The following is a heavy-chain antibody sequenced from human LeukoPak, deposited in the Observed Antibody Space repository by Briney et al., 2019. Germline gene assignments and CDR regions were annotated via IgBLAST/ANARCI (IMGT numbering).Heavy chain of an antibody. V-gene: IGHV1-24*01. CDR1: GYTLTELS. CDR2: FDPEDGET. D-gene: IGHD2-2*01. J-gene: IGHJ3*02. CDR3: ARLARYHLLEASDT. Sequence: ASVKVSCKVSGYTLTELSMHWVRQAPGKGLEWMGGFDPEDGETIYAQKFQGRLTMTIEASTTTAYMELRSLRSDDTAVYYCARLARYHLLEASDTWGQGTMVTVSS.